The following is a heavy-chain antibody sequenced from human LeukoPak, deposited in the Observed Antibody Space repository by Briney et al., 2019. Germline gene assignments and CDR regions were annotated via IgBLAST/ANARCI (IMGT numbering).Heavy chain of an antibody. J-gene: IGHJ4*02. Sequence: NTSGTLSLTCAVYGGSFSGYYWSWIRQPPEKGLEWIGEINHSGSTNYNPSLKSRVTISVDTSKNQFSLKLSSVTAADTAVYYCARDEVIPTIGSGEFDYWGQGTLVTVSS. V-gene: IGHV4-34*01. D-gene: IGHD3-16*02. CDR3: ARDEVIPTIGSGEFDY. CDR1: GGSFSGYY. CDR2: INHSGST.